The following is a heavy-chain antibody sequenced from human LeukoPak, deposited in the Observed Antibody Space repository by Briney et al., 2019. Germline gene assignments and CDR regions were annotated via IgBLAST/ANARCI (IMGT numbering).Heavy chain of an antibody. D-gene: IGHD2-2*01. CDR3: ARDRGYCSSTSCDNWFDP. CDR1: GGSISSYY. Sequence: SETLSLTCTVSGGSISSYYWSWIRQPPGKGLEWIGYIYYRGSTNYNPSLKSRVTISVDTSKNQFSLKLSSVTAADTAVYYCARDRGYCSSTSCDNWFDPWGQGTLVTVSS. V-gene: IGHV4-59*01. J-gene: IGHJ5*02. CDR2: IYYRGST.